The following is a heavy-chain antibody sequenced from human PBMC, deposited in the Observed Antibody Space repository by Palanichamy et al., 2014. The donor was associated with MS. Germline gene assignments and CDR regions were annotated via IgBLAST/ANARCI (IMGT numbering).Heavy chain of an antibody. CDR1: GFTFSTYT. CDR2: ISTRSGYI. D-gene: IGHD6-19*01. V-gene: IGHV3-21*01. Sequence: EVQLVEVWGRPWSRPGGSLRLSCAASGFTFSTYTMNWVRQAPGKGLEWVSSISTRSGYIYYADSVKGRFTISRDNAKNSLYLQMNSLRVEDTAVYYCARSVADRPAGEGQDSWGQGTLVTVSS. CDR3: ARSVADRPAGEGQDS. J-gene: IGHJ4*02.